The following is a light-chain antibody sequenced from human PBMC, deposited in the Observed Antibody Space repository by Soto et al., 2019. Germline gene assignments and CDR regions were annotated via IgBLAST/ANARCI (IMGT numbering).Light chain of an antibody. CDR3: QSYDSSNHVV. V-gene: IGLV6-57*01. Sequence: QSVSESPGKTVTISCTRSSGSIASNYVQWFQQRPGSSPTTVIYDDNQRPSGVPDRFSGSIDSSSNSASLTISGLKTEDEADYYCQSYDSSNHVVFGGGTKLTVL. J-gene: IGLJ2*01. CDR2: DDN. CDR1: SGSIASNY.